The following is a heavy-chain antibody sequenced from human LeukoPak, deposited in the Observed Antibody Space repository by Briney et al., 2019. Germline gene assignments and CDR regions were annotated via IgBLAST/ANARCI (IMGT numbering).Heavy chain of an antibody. CDR1: GFTFSSYG. D-gene: IGHD6-19*01. V-gene: IGHV3-33*01. CDR2: IWYDGSNK. CDR3: AREGSGSGWSFDY. Sequence: PGRSLRLSCAASGFTFSSYGMHWVRQAPGKGLEWVAVIWYDGSNKYYADFVKGRFTISRDNSKNTLYLQMNSLRAEDTAVYYCAREGSGSGWSFDYWGQGTLVTVSS. J-gene: IGHJ4*02.